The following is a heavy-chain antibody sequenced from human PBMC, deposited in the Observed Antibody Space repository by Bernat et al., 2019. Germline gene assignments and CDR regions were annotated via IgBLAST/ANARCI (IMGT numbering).Heavy chain of an antibody. CDR2: ISSTSSYT. D-gene: IGHD1-26*01. CDR1: GFTFSGYS. V-gene: IGHV3-21*01. J-gene: IGHJ4*02. CDR3: ARDHGGSYIFDY. Sequence: EVQLVESGGGLVKPGGSLRLSCAASGFTFSGYSMNWVRQAPGKGLEWVSCISSTSSYTNYVDSVKGRFTISRDNAKSSQYLQMNSLRAEDTAVYYCARDHGGSYIFDYWGQGTLVTVSS.